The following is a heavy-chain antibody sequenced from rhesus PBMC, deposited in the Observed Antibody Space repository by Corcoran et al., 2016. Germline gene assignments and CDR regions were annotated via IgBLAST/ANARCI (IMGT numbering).Heavy chain of an antibody. CDR1: GGSLSGYHN. CDR3: ARQGYTDHLGGLDS. Sequence: QVQLQESGPGLVKPSETLSLTCTVSGGSLSGYHNWHWIRQAPGQGLEWIGGVYGRRANNNYNPSLKSRVTISKATSKNQFSLRRTAVTAADTAVYYCARQGYTDHLGGLDSWGQGVVVTVSS. J-gene: IGHJ6*01. CDR2: VYGRRANN. V-gene: IGHV4-143*01. D-gene: IGHD2-39*02.